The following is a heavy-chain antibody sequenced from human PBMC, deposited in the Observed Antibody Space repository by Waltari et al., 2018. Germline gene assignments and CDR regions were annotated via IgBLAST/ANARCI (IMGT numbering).Heavy chain of an antibody. CDR3: ARVSRKTTATMVAAFDI. CDR2: IDWNGGRT. CDR1: GFIFNHSD. J-gene: IGHJ3*02. D-gene: IGHD4-17*01. Sequence: EVQLVESGGGVVRPGGSVRLSCAASGFIFNHSDMVWVRQVPGRGLEWVSGIDWNGGRTGYADAVEGRFTISRDNAKDSLLLQMNTLRAEDTALYHCARVSRKTTATMVAAFDIWGQGTMVTVSS. V-gene: IGHV3-20*01.